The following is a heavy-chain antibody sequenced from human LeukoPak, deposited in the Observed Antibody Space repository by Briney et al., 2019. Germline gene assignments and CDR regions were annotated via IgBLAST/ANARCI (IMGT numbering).Heavy chain of an antibody. J-gene: IGHJ4*02. Sequence: GGSLSLSCAASGFTFSNYNINWVRQAPGKGLEWVSYISSGSITIYYADSVKGRFTITRDNAKNSLYLQMNSLRDEDTAVYYCAGDVHFDYWGQATLVTVSS. CDR2: ISSGSITI. CDR1: GFTFSNYN. CDR3: AGDVHFDY. V-gene: IGHV3-48*02.